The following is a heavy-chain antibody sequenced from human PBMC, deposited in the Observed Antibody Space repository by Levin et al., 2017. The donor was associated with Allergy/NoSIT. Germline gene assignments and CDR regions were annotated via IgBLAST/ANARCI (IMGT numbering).Heavy chain of an antibody. V-gene: IGHV3-23*01. CDR2: ISGSGGST. J-gene: IGHJ4*02. CDR3: AKADIAAPSSSVYY. D-gene: IGHD6-13*01. CDR1: GFTFSSYA. Sequence: GGSLRLSCAASGFTFSSYAMSWVRQAPGKGLEWVSAISGSGGSTYYADSVKGRFTISRDNSKNTLYLQMNSLRAEDTAVYYCAKADIAAPSSSVYYWGQGTLVTVSS.